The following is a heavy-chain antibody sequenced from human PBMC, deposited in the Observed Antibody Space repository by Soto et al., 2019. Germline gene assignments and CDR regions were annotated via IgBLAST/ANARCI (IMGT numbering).Heavy chain of an antibody. CDR2: MNPGSGDT. CDR3: ARMASFGSLNWFDP. CDR1: GYTFTNND. D-gene: IGHD5-18*01. J-gene: IGHJ5*02. V-gene: IGHV1-8*01. Sequence: ASVKVSCKASGYTFTNNDVTWVRQATGQGLEWMGWMNPGSGDTGYAQKFQGRVTMTRNISIATAYMELSSLRSEDTAIYYCARMASFGSLNWFDPWGQGTLVTVS.